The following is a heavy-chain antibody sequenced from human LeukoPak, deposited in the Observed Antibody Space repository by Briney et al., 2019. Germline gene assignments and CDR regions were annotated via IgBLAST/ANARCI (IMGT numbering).Heavy chain of an antibody. CDR2: IYHSGST. CDR3: ARAYPTFSIAAAGTVNWFDP. V-gene: IGHV4-38-2*02. CDR1: GYSISSGYY. Sequence: PSETLSLTCTVSGYSISSGYYWGWIRQPPGKGLEWIGSIYHSGSTYYNPSLKSRVTISVDTSKNQFSLKLSSVTAADTAVYYCARAYPTFSIAAAGTVNWFDPWGQGTLVTVSS. J-gene: IGHJ5*02. D-gene: IGHD6-13*01.